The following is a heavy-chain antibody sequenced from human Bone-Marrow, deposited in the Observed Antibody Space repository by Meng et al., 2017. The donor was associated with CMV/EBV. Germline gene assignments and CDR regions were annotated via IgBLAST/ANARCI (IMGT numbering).Heavy chain of an antibody. CDR3: AKGDGSGTLFGY. Sequence: ASVKVSCKASGYTFTGYYMHWVRQAPGQGLEWMGWINPNSGGTNYAQKFQGRVTMTRNTSISTAYMELSSLRSEDTAVYYCAKGDGSGTLFGYWGQGTLVTVSS. J-gene: IGHJ4*02. CDR1: GYTFTGYY. CDR2: INPNSGGT. D-gene: IGHD3-10*01. V-gene: IGHV1-2*02.